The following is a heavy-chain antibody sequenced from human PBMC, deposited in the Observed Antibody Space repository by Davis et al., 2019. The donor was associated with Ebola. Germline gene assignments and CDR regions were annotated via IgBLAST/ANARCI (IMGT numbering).Heavy chain of an antibody. CDR3: ARGLRFMEWLYYYYGIDV. V-gene: IGHV1-46*01. CDR1: GYTFTSYY. D-gene: IGHD3-3*01. J-gene: IGHJ6*02. CDR2: INPSGGST. Sequence: SVPVSCKASGYTFTSYYMHWVRQPPGQGLEWMGIINPSGGSTSYAQKFQGRVTMTRDTSTSTVYMELSSLKSEDTAVYYCARGLRFMEWLYYYYGIDVWGQRTTVTVSS.